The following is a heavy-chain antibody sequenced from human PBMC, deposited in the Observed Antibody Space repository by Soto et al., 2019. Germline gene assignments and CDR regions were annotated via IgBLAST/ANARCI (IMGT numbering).Heavy chain of an antibody. Sequence: QLQLQESGPGLVKPSETLSLTCTVSGGSISSSSSYWGWIRQPPGKGLEWIGSIYYSGSTYYNPSPTGRATXSXDXXKNRCSLTLSSVTAADTAVYYCARRGLVGATTFDYWGQGTLVTVSS. CDR1: GGSISSSSSY. D-gene: IGHD1-26*01. CDR3: ARRGLVGATTFDY. V-gene: IGHV4-39*01. J-gene: IGHJ4*02. CDR2: IYYSGST.